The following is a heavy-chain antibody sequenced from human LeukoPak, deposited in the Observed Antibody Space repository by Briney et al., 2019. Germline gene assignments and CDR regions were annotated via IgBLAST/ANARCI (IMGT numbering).Heavy chain of an antibody. CDR3: ARINYFDSTGYGGEMDY. D-gene: IGHD3-22*01. CDR1: GFTFSSYE. Sequence: GGSLRLSCAASGFTFSSYEMNWVRQAPGKGLEWISSISGSGTTISYANSVKGRFTISRDNAMNSVYLQMTGLRVEDTAIYFCARINYFDSTGYGGEMDYWGQGNLVTVSS. J-gene: IGHJ4*02. CDR2: ISGSGTTI. V-gene: IGHV3-48*03.